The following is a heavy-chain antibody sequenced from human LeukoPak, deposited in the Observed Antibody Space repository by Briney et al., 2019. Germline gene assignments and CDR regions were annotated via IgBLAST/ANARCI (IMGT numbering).Heavy chain of an antibody. D-gene: IGHD3-10*01. CDR2: IIPIFGTA. CDR1: GGTFSSYA. J-gene: IGHJ5*02. CDR3: ARDQVDGSGSYSANNWFDP. V-gene: IGHV1-69*13. Sequence: GASVKVSCKASGGTFSSYAISWVRQAPGQGLEWMGGIIPIFGTANYAQKFQGRVTITADESTSTAYMELSSLRSEDTAVYYCARDQVDGSGSYSANNWFDPWGQGTLVTVSS.